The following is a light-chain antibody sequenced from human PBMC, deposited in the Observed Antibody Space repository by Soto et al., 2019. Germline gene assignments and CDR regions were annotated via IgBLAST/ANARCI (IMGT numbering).Light chain of an antibody. CDR2: GAS. J-gene: IGKJ4*01. CDR3: QQYKNWPLVT. Sequence: EIVMTQSPATLSVSPGERATLSCRASQSVSTYLAWYQQKPGQAPRLLIFGASTRATGIPARFSGSWSGSEFTLTIISLQSEDFAVYSCQQYKNWPLVTCGGGTKVEIK. CDR1: QSVSTY. V-gene: IGKV3-15*01.